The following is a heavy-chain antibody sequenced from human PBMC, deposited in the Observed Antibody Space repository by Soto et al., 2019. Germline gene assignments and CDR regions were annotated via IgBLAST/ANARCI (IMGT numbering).Heavy chain of an antibody. J-gene: IGHJ5*02. CDR1: GFSLSTSGMC. D-gene: IGHD7-27*01. V-gene: IGHV2-70*01. Sequence: SGPTLVNPTQTLTLTCTFSGFSLSTSGMCVSWIRQPPGKALEWLALIDWDDDKYYSTSLKTRLTISKDTSKNQVVLTMTNMDPVETAKYYCERLSWGSNWFDPWGQGTLVTVSS. CDR2: IDWDDDK. CDR3: ERLSWGSNWFDP.